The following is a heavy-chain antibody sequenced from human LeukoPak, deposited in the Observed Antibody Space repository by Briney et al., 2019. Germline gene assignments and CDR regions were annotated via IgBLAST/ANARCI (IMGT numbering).Heavy chain of an antibody. CDR2: IYYSGSA. CDR3: ARGFHSYDAFDI. V-gene: IGHV4-59*01. D-gene: IGHD5-18*01. CDR1: STSITSYY. J-gene: IGHJ3*02. Sequence: SGTLSLTCTVSSTSITSYYWSWIRQSPGKGLEWLGYIYYSGSANYNPSLKSRVTISVDTSKNQFSLKLSSVTAADTAVYYCARGFHSYDAFDIWGQGTMLTVSS.